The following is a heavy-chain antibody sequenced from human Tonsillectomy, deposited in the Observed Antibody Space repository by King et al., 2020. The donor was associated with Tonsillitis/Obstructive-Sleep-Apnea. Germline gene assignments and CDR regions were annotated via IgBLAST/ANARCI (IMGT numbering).Heavy chain of an antibody. CDR2: IYYSGST. D-gene: IGHD2-2*01. CDR3: ARVYCSSPSCPPYNWFDP. V-gene: IGHV4-59*01. Sequence: VQLQESGPGLVKPSETLSLTCTVSGGSISSYYWSWIRQPPGKGLEWIGYIYYSGSTNYNPSLKSRVTISVDTSKNQFSLKLSSVTAADTAVYYCARVYCSSPSCPPYNWFDPWGQGTLVTVSS. J-gene: IGHJ5*02. CDR1: GGSISSYY.